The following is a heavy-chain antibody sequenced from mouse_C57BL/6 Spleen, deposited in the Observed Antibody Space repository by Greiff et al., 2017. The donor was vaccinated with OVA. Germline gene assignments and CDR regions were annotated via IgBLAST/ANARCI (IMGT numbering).Heavy chain of an antibody. Sequence: VKLVESGAELVKPGASVKISCKASGYAFSSYWMNWVKQRPGKGLEWIGQIYPGDGDTNYNGKFKGKATLTADKSSSTAYMQLSSLTSEDSAVYFCARDSNNAMDYWGQGTSVTVSS. CDR1: GYAFSSYW. D-gene: IGHD2-5*01. CDR3: ARDSNNAMDY. J-gene: IGHJ4*01. V-gene: IGHV1-80*01. CDR2: IYPGDGDT.